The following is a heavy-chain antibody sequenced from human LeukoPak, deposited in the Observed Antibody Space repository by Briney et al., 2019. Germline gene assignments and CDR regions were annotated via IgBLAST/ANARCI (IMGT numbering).Heavy chain of an antibody. CDR1: GFTFDDYA. D-gene: IGHD3-22*01. J-gene: IGHJ4*02. V-gene: IGHV3-9*01. CDR3: AKATNYYDSSGYYLTPGFDY. Sequence: GRSLRLSCAASGFTFDDYAMHWVRQAPGKGLEWVSGISWNSGSIGYADSVKGRFTISRDNAKNSLYLQMNSLRAEDTALYYCAKATNYYDSSGYYLTPGFDYWGQGTLVTVSS. CDR2: ISWNSGSI.